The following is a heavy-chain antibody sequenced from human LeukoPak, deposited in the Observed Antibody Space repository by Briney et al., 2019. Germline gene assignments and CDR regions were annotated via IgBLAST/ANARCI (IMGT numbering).Heavy chain of an antibody. Sequence: GGSLRLSCAAPGFTFSSYSMNWVRQAPGKGLEWVSSISSSSYIYYADSVKGRFTISRDNAKNSLYLQMNSLRAEDTAVYYCARDCSSSTYDYWGQGTLVTVSS. CDR3: ARDCSSSTYDY. CDR2: ISSSSYI. J-gene: IGHJ4*02. D-gene: IGHD6-6*01. V-gene: IGHV3-21*01. CDR1: GFTFSSYS.